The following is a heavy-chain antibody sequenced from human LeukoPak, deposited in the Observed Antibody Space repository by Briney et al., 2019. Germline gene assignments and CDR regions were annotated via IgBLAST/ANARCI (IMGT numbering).Heavy chain of an antibody. CDR1: GFTFSSYA. CDR2: ISGSGGST. D-gene: IGHD6-19*01. Sequence: PGGSLRLSCAASGFTFSSYAMSWVRQAPGKGLEWVSAISGSGGSTYYADSVKGRFTISRDNSKNTLYLQMNSLRAEDTAVYYCARGTRQWRGTTVYWGQGTLVTVSS. CDR3: ARGTRQWRGTTVY. J-gene: IGHJ4*02. V-gene: IGHV3-23*01.